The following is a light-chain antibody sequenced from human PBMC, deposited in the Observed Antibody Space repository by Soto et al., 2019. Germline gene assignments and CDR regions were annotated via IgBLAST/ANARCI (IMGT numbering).Light chain of an antibody. CDR2: DVS. V-gene: IGLV2-14*01. Sequence: QSALTQPASVSGSPGQSITISCTGTSSDVVGYNYVSWYQQHPGKAPKLMIYDVSNRPSGVSDRFSGSKSGNTASLTISGLQPEDEADYYCCSYTTSNTRQIVFGTGTKVTVL. CDR3: CSYTTSNTRQIV. J-gene: IGLJ1*01. CDR1: SSDVVGYNY.